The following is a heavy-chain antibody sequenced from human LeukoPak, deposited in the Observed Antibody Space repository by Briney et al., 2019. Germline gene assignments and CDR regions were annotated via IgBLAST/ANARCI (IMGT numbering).Heavy chain of an antibody. CDR1: GFTFSSYG. CDR2: ISGSGGST. J-gene: IGHJ3*02. Sequence: GGSLRLSCAASGFTFSSYGMSWVRQAPGKVLEWVSAISGSGGSTYYADSVKGRFTIPRDNSKNTLYLQMNSLRAEDTAVYYCAKVYYDSSGYYSDAFDIWGQGTMVTVSS. V-gene: IGHV3-23*01. CDR3: AKVYYDSSGYYSDAFDI. D-gene: IGHD3-22*01.